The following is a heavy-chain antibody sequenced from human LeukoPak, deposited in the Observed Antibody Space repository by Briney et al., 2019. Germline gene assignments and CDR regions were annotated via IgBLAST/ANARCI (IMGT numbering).Heavy chain of an antibody. CDR1: GDSVSSNSAA. CDR2: TYYRSKWYN. V-gene: IGHV6-1*01. J-gene: IGHJ5*02. CDR3: ARVYSSSWYPGYNWFDP. Sequence: SQTLSLTCAISGDSVSSNSAAWNWIRQSPSRGLEWLGRTYYRSKWYNDYAVSVKSRITINPDTSKNQFSLQLNSVTPEDTAVYYCARVYSSSWYPGYNWFDPWGQGTLVTVSS. D-gene: IGHD6-13*01.